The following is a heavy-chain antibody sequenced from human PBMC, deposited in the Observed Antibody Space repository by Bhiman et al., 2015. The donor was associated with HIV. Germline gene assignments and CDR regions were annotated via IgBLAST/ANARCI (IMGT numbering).Heavy chain of an antibody. J-gene: IGHJ4*02. D-gene: IGHD1-1*01. Sequence: EVQLVESGGGLVKPGGSLRLSCAASGFTFSIYTMNWVRQAPGKGLEWVSSISSSSSYIYYADSVKGRFTLSRDNAKNSLYLQMNSLRADDTAVYYCTRSSGTIDYWGQGTLVTVSS. V-gene: IGHV3-21*01. CDR3: TRSSGTIDY. CDR1: GFTFSIYT. CDR2: ISSSSSYI.